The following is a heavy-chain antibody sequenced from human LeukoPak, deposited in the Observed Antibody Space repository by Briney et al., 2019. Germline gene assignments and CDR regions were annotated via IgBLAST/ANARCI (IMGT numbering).Heavy chain of an antibody. CDR2: INPNSGGT. CDR3: ARVPSIAAAPYYMDV. V-gene: IGHV1-2*06. D-gene: IGHD6-13*01. Sequence: GASVKVSCKASGYTFTGYNMHWVRQAPGQGLEWMGRINPNSGGTNYAQKFQGRVTMTRDTSISTAYMELSRLRSDDTAVYYCARVPSIAAAPYYMDVWGKGTTVTVSS. CDR1: GYTFTGYN. J-gene: IGHJ6*03.